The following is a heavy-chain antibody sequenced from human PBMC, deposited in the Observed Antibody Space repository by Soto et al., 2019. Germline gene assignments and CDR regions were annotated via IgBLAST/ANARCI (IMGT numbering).Heavy chain of an antibody. Sequence: LSLTCAVSGGYISGGSYSWSWIRQPPGKGLEWIGFIYNSGSTYYNSSLKSRVTISVDRSKNHFFLNLTSVTAADTAVYYCATYRKFFRIWGQGTKVTVSS. CDR2: IYNSGST. CDR3: ATYRKFFRI. D-gene: IGHD3-3*01. CDR1: GGYISGGSYS. V-gene: IGHV4-30-2*01. J-gene: IGHJ3*02.